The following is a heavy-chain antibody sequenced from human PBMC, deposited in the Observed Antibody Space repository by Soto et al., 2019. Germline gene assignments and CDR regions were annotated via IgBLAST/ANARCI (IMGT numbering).Heavy chain of an antibody. V-gene: IGHV1-8*01. CDR2: MNPASGNT. CDR3: ARSGAGHHVIFAY. CDR1: GYTLTNFD. Sequence: ASVKVSCKASGYTLTNFDINWVRQATGQGLEWMGWMNPASGNTGYVQNFRGRVTMTRDTSISTAYMELSSLTSDDTAVYYCARSGAGHHVIFAYWGQRSLVTVYS. J-gene: IGHJ4*02. D-gene: IGHD3-16*02.